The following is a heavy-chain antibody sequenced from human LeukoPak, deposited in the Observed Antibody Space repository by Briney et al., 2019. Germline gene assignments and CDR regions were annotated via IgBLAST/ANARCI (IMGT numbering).Heavy chain of an antibody. CDR1: GFTFSSYS. V-gene: IGHV3-23*01. CDR2: ISNSGVTT. J-gene: IGHJ5*02. CDR3: AKERRELRP. D-gene: IGHD1-26*01. Sequence: PGGSLRLSCAASGFTFSSYSMTWVRQAPGKGLEWVSAISNSGVTTYYADSVKGRFTISRDNSKNTLYLQINSLRGEDTGVYYCAKERRELRPWGPGTLVTVSS.